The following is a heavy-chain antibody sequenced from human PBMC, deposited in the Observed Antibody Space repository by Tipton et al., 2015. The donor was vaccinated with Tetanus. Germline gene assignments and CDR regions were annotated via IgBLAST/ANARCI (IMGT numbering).Heavy chain of an antibody. D-gene: IGHD1-1*01. CDR3: AGGVGWGLEPKAWYYYYGMDV. Sequence: TLSLTCAVYGGSFSGYYWSWIRQPPGKGLEWIGEINHSGSTNYNPPLKSRVTISVDTSKNQFSRKLSSVTDADTAVYYCAGGVGWGLEPKAWYYYYGMDVWGQGTTVTVSS. CDR1: GGSFSGYY. V-gene: IGHV4-34*01. J-gene: IGHJ6*02. CDR2: INHSGST.